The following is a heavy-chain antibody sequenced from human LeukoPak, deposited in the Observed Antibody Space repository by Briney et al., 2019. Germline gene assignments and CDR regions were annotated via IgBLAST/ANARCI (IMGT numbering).Heavy chain of an antibody. CDR1: GYTFTGYY. J-gene: IGHJ5*02. V-gene: IGHV1-2*02. D-gene: IGHD3-10*01. CDR2: INPNSGGT. CDR3: ASTAIRSYYYGSGSKNWFDP. Sequence: AASVKVSCKASGYTFTGYYMHWVRQAPGQGLEWMGWINPNSGGTNYAQKFQGRVTMTRDTSISTAYMELSRLRSDDTAVYYCASTAIRSYYYGSGSKNWFDPWGQGTLVTVSS.